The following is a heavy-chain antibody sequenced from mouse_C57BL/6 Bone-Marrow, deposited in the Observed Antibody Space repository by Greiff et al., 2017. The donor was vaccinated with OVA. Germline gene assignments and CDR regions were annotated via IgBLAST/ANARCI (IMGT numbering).Heavy chain of an antibody. CDR3: ARDDVLRSYFDY. CDR2: ISDGGSYA. V-gene: IGHV5-4*01. D-gene: IGHD1-1*01. Sequence: EVKLVESGGGLVKPGGSLKLSCAASGFTFSSYAMSWVRQTPDKRLEWVATISDGGSYAYYPDTVKGRFTISRDNAKNNLYLQMSHLKSEDTAMYYCARDDVLRSYFDYWGQGTTLTVSS. CDR1: GFTFSSYA. J-gene: IGHJ2*01.